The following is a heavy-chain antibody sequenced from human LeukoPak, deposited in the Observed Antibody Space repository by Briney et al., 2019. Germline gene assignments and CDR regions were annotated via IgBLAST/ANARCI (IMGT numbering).Heavy chain of an antibody. CDR3: AKDRLPGITIFGVATDY. CDR2: IKQDGSEK. Sequence: GGSLRLSCAASGFTFSSYWMSWVRQAPEKGLEWVANIKQDGSEKHYVDSVKGRFTISRDNAKNSLFLQMNSLRAEDTAVYYCAKDRLPGITIFGVATDYWGQGTLVTVSS. J-gene: IGHJ4*02. CDR1: GFTFSSYW. V-gene: IGHV3-7*03. D-gene: IGHD3-3*01.